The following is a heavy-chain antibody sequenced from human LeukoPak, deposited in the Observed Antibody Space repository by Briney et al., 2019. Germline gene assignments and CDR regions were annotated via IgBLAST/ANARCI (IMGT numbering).Heavy chain of an antibody. D-gene: IGHD4-17*01. CDR2: IIPNVGTA. J-gene: IGHJ4*02. CDR1: GGTFSSYA. Sequence: GASVKVSCKASGGTFSSYAISWVRQAPGQGLEWMGGIIPNVGTANYVQKFQGRVTITTDESTSTAYMELSSPRSQDTAVYYCARDDEYGDFTLRNSGQGTLGTVSS. V-gene: IGHV1-69*05. CDR3: ARDDEYGDFTLRN.